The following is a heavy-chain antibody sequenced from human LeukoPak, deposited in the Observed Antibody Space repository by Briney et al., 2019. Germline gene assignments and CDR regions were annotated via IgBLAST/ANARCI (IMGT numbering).Heavy chain of an antibody. D-gene: IGHD3-22*01. CDR2: IYYSGST. V-gene: IGHV4-59*12. Sequence: SETLSLTCTVSGGSISSYYWSWIRQPPGKGLEWIGYIYYSGSTNYNPSLKSRVTMSVDTSKNQFSLKLSSATAADTAVYYCARFQYYYDSSGYYTFDYWGQGTLVTVSS. CDR1: GGSISSYY. J-gene: IGHJ4*02. CDR3: ARFQYYYDSSGYYTFDY.